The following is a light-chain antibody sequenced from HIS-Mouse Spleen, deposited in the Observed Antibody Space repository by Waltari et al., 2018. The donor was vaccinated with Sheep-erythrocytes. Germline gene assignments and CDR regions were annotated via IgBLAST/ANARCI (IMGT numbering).Light chain of an antibody. CDR2: EVS. CDR3: SSYAGSNNWV. J-gene: IGLJ3*02. CDR1: SSHVGGYNY. Sequence: QSALTQPPSASGSPGQSVTISCTGTSSHVGGYNYVSRYQQHPGKAPKLMIYEVSKRPSGVPDRFSGSKSGNTASLTVSGLQAEDEADYYCSSYAGSNNWVFGGGTKLTVL. V-gene: IGLV2-8*01.